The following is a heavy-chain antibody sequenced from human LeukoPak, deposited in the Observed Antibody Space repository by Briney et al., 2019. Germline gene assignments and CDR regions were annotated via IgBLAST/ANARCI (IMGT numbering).Heavy chain of an antibody. J-gene: IGHJ3*02. CDR3: ARGPYYYDSSGSSAFDI. V-gene: IGHV1-8*01. Sequence: ASVKVSCKASGYTFTSYDINWVRQATGQGLEWMGWMNPNSGNTGYAQKFQGRVTMTRNTSISTAYMELGSLRSEDTAVYYCARGPYYYDSSGSSAFDIWGQGTMVTVSS. D-gene: IGHD3-22*01. CDR2: MNPNSGNT. CDR1: GYTFTSYD.